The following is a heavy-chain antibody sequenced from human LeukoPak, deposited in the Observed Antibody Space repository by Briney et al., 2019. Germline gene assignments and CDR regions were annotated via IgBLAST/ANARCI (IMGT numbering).Heavy chain of an antibody. CDR2: FYHRVST. CDR1: GYSISSGYY. D-gene: IGHD3-10*01. J-gene: IGHJ4*02. Sequence: SETLSLTCTVSGYSISSGYYWGWIRQPPGKGLEWIASFYHRVSTYYNPSLKSRVTISVDTSKNQFSLKLSSVTAADTAVYYCARGAYYYGSGFDYWGQGTLVTVSS. CDR3: ARGAYYYGSGFDY. V-gene: IGHV4-38-2*02.